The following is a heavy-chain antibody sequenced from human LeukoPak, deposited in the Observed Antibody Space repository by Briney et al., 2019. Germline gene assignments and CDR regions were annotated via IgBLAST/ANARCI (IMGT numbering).Heavy chain of an antibody. V-gene: IGHV4-61*01. Sequence: SETLSLTCTVSGGSISSGSYYWSWIRQPPGKGLEWIGYIYYSGSTNYNPSLKSRVTISVDTSKNQFSLKLSSVTAADTAVYYCARLTYPIFYYFDYWGQGTLVTVSS. J-gene: IGHJ4*02. CDR1: GGSISSGSYY. CDR3: ARLTYPIFYYFDY. D-gene: IGHD3-3*02. CDR2: IYYSGST.